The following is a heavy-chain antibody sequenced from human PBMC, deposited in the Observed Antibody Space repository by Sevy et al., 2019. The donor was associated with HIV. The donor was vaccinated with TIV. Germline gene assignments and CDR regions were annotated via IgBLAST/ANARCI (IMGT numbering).Heavy chain of an antibody. CDR2: IYHSGST. CDR3: ARAYSSSPPASMDV. V-gene: IGHV4-38-2*01. CDR1: GYSISSGYY. Sequence: SETLSLTCAVSGYSISSGYYWGWIRQPPGKGLEWIGSIYHSGSTYYNPSLKSRVTISVDTSKNQFSLKLSFVTAADTAVYYCARAYSSSPPASMDVWGKGTTVTVSS. D-gene: IGHD6-13*01. J-gene: IGHJ6*04.